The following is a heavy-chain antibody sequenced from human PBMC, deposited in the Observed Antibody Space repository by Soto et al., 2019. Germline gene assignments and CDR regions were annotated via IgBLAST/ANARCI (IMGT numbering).Heavy chain of an antibody. Sequence: PSETLSLTCTVSGGSISSGGYYWSWIRQHPGKGLEWIGYIYYSGSTYYNPSLKSRVTISVDTSKNQFSLKLSSVTAADTAVYYCARDRGVRGIGITGTNYYHYGMDVRAQRTTVTVSS. D-gene: IGHD1-7*01. V-gene: IGHV4-31*03. CDR3: ARDRGVRGIGITGTNYYHYGMDV. CDR2: IYYSGST. CDR1: GGSISSGGYY. J-gene: IGHJ6*02.